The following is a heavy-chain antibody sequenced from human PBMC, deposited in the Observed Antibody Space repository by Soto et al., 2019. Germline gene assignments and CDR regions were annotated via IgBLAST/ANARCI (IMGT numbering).Heavy chain of an antibody. CDR3: AGYSSGWYNFDD. Sequence: QVQLVQSGADVRKPGSSVKVSCKASGGTFRTHGISWVRQAPGQGLEWMGGIIPMFGSANYAQKFQGRVTITADESMSTAYMELRSLRYADTAVYYCAGYSSGWYNFDDWGQGTLVTVSS. V-gene: IGHV1-69*01. CDR2: IIPMFGSA. CDR1: GGTFRTHG. D-gene: IGHD6-19*01. J-gene: IGHJ4*02.